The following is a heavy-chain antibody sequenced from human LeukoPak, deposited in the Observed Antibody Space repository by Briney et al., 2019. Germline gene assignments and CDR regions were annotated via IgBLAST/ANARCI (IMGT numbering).Heavy chain of an antibody. V-gene: IGHV4-59*12. D-gene: IGHD1-26*01. CDR3: ARLWDPSFYFDY. CDR2: IYYSGST. Sequence: PSETLSLTCTVSGGSISSYYWSWIRQPPGKGLEWIGYIYYSGSTNYNPSLKSRVTISVDTSKNQFSLKLSSVTAADTAVYYCARLWDPSFYFDYWGQGTLVTVSS. J-gene: IGHJ4*02. CDR1: GGSISSYY.